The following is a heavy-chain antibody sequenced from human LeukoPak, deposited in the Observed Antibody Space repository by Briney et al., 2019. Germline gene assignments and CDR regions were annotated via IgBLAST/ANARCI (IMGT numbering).Heavy chain of an antibody. D-gene: IGHD3-10*01. CDR3: ARNRYYYGSGSYGVPNWFDP. V-gene: IGHV4-39*01. J-gene: IGHJ5*02. Sequence: PSETLSLTCTVSGGSISSSNYYWGWIRQPPGKGLEWIGSIYYSGSTYYNPSLKSRVTISVDTSKNQFSLKLSSVTAADTAVYYCARNRYYYGSGSYGVPNWFDPWGQGTLVTVSS. CDR1: GGSISSSNYY. CDR2: IYYSGST.